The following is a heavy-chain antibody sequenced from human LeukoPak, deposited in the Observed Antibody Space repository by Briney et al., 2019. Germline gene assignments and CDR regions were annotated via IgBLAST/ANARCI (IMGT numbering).Heavy chain of an antibody. Sequence: SETLSLTCAVYGGSFSGYYWSWIRQPPGKGLEWIGEINHSGSTNYNPSLKSRVTISVDTSKNQFSLKLSPVTAADTAVYYCARGRKTYYDSSGLNDYWGQGTLVTVSS. CDR2: INHSGST. V-gene: IGHV4-34*01. CDR1: GGSFSGYY. J-gene: IGHJ4*02. CDR3: ARGRKTYYDSSGLNDY. D-gene: IGHD3-22*01.